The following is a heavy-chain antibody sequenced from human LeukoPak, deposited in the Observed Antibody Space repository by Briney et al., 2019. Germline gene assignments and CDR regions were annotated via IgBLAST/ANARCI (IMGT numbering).Heavy chain of an antibody. J-gene: IGHJ4*02. CDR3: AREVTRRAFDY. CDR2: IYTSGST. D-gene: IGHD2-21*02. V-gene: IGHV4-61*02. Sequence: SQTLSLTCTVSGGSISSGSYYWSWIRQPAGKGLEWIGRIYTSGSTNYNPSLKSRVTISVDTSKNQFSLKLSSVTAADTAVYYCAREVTRRAFDYWGQGTLVTVSS. CDR1: GGSISSGSYY.